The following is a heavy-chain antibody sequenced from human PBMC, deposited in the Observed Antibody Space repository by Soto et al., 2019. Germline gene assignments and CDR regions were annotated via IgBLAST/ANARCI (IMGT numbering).Heavy chain of an antibody. CDR1: GLIVSSNY. CDR3: VRDDYGLDV. J-gene: IGHJ6*02. V-gene: IGHV3-53*01. CDR2: IYSGGSA. Sequence: GGSLRLSCAASGLIVSSNYMSWVRQAPGKGLEWVSVIYSGGSANYADSVKGRFTISRDDSKNTLYLQMNSLRAADTAVYYCVRDDYGLDVWGQGTEVTVSS.